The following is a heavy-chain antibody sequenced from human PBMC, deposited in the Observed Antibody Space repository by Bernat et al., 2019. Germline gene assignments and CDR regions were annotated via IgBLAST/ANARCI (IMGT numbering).Heavy chain of an antibody. D-gene: IGHD1-26*01. J-gene: IGHJ4*02. CDR1: GFTVSSNY. CDR2: IYSGGST. CDR3: ARDSGSYVGIGD. Sequence: EVQLLESGGGLVQPGGSLRLSCAASGFTVSSNYMSWVRQAPGKGLEWVSVIYSGGSTYYADSVKGRFTISRDNSKNTLYLQMNSLRAEDTAVYYCARDSGSYVGIGDWGQGTLVTVSS. V-gene: IGHV3-66*01.